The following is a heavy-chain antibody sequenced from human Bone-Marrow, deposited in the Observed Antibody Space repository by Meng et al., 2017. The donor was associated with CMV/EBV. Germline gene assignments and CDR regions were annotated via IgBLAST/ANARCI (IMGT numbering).Heavy chain of an antibody. V-gene: IGHV3-74*01. CDR2: INSDGSST. CDR1: GFTFSSYW. D-gene: IGHD2-2*01. Sequence: GESLKISCAASGFTFSSYWMHWVRQAPGKGLVWVSRINSDGSSTSYADSVKGRFTISRDNAKNSLYLQMNSLRAEDTALYYCAKGSGYCSSTSCYLDAFDIWGQGTMVTVSS. J-gene: IGHJ3*02. CDR3: AKGSGYCSSTSCYLDAFDI.